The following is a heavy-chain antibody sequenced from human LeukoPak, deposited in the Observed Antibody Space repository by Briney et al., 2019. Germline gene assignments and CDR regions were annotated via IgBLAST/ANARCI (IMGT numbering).Heavy chain of an antibody. V-gene: IGHV3-7*01. CDR1: GFIFSSYW. CDR2: MKEDGSEK. J-gene: IGHJ4*02. CDR3: ARLRYSSTWLFDY. Sequence: PGGSLRLSCVASGFIFSSYWMSWVRQASGKGLEWVANMKEDGSEKYYVDSVKGRFTISRDNAKSSLYLQMNSLRAEDTAVYYCARLRYSSTWLFDYWGQGTLVTVSS. D-gene: IGHD6-13*01.